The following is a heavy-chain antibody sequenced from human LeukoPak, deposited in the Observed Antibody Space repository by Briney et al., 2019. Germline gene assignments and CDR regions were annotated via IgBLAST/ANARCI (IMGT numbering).Heavy chain of an antibody. CDR3: ARGLRNLRIAARGLASTPPFGY. CDR1: GGSLSGYY. J-gene: IGHJ4*02. CDR2: IKHSRNT. Sequence: SETLSLTCAVYGGSLSGYYWSSIRQPPGKGLEWIGEIKHSRNTNNTTSLKSRVTISVDTSKNQFSLKLSSVTAADTAVYYWARGLRNLRIAARGLASTPPFGYGGQGTLVTVSS. D-gene: IGHD6-6*01. V-gene: IGHV4-34*01.